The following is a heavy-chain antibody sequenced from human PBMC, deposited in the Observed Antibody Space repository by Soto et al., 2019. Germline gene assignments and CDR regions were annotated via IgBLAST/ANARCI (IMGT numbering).Heavy chain of an antibody. CDR1: GYSFTSYW. CDR3: ARRRSSSWATYYYYGMDV. Sequence: GESLKISCKGSGYSFTSYWIGWVRQVPGKGLEWMGIIHPGDSNIRYSPSVQGQVTISADKSISTAYLQWSSLKASDTAIYYCARRRSSSWATYYYYGMDVWGQGTTVTVSS. V-gene: IGHV5-51*01. J-gene: IGHJ6*02. CDR2: IHPGDSNI. D-gene: IGHD6-6*01.